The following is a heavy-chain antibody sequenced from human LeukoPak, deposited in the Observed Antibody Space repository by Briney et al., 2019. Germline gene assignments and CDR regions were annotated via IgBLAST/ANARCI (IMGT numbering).Heavy chain of an antibody. CDR1: GVTFKNYG. D-gene: IGHD2-15*01. V-gene: IGHV3-30*02. CDR2: IRYDGGNK. CDR3: AKESGSLYSNDALDF. Sequence: GGSRRLSCVASGVTFKNYGIHWVRQAPGKGLEWVAFIRYDGGNKYYADSVKGRFTISRDNSKNTLYLQMNSLRTEDTAVYYCAKESGSLYSNDALDFWGQGTMVTVSS. J-gene: IGHJ3*01.